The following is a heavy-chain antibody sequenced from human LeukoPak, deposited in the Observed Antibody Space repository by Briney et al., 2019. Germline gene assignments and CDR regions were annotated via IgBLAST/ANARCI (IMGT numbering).Heavy chain of an antibody. CDR3: ARHISVGATEAIDY. D-gene: IGHD1-26*01. J-gene: IGHJ4*02. CDR2: IYYSGST. Sequence: SETLSLTCTVSGGSISSSSYYWGWIRQPPGKGLEWIGSIYYSGSTYYNPSLKSRVTISVDTSKTQFSLKLSSVTGPDTAVYYCARHISVGATEAIDYWGQGALVTVSS. CDR1: GGSISSSSYY. V-gene: IGHV4-39*01.